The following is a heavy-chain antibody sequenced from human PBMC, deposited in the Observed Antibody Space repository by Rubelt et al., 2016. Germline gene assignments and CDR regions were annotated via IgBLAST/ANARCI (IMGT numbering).Heavy chain of an antibody. CDR3: AKQGGSYPVDY. CDR2: LWYDVSNK. J-gene: IGHJ4*02. CDR1: GFTFSSYG. Sequence: QVHLVESGGGVVQPGRSLRLSCAASGFTFSSYGMHWFRQAPGKGLEWVAVLWYDVSNKYYADSWKGRLTITRDNSKNTLYRQMNSRRAEDTAVDYCAKQGGSYPVDYWGQGTLVTVSS. D-gene: IGHD1-26*01. V-gene: IGHV3-33*06.